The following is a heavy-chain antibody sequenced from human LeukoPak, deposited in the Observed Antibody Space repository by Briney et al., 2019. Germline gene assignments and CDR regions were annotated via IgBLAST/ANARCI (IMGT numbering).Heavy chain of an antibody. D-gene: IGHD3-9*01. J-gene: IGHJ4*02. Sequence: ASVRVSCKASGYTFTAYYMHWVRQAPGQGLEYMGWINPNNGGRQFAQKFQGRVTMTRDTSISTAHLELTSLTSDDTAVYYCASGNYDILTGYSSTLDYWGQGTLVTVSS. CDR1: GYTFTAYY. CDR2: INPNNGGR. V-gene: IGHV1-2*02. CDR3: ASGNYDILTGYSSTLDY.